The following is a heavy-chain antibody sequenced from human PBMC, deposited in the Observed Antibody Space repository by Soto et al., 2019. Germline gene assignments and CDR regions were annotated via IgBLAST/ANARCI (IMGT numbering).Heavy chain of an antibody. J-gene: IGHJ6*02. CDR3: AGFAGGYSSSWAPDYYGMDV. CDR2: IIPIFGTA. CDR1: GGTFSSYA. D-gene: IGHD6-13*01. V-gene: IGHV1-69*01. Sequence: QVQLVQSGAEVTKPGSSVKVSCKASGGTFSSYAISWVRQAPGQGLEWMGGIIPIFGTANYAQKFQGRVTITAEETSSTAYLGLSSLRAEDTAVYYCAGFAGGYSSSWAPDYYGMDVWGQGTTVTVSS.